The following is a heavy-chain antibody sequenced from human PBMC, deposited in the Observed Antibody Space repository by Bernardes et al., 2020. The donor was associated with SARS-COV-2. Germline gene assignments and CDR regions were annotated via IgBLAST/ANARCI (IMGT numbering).Heavy chain of an antibody. J-gene: IGHJ4*02. CDR2: IYYTGST. D-gene: IGHD6-13*01. V-gene: IGHV4-61*01. CDR1: GDSVRSESYS. Sequence: SETLSLTCIVSGDSVRSESYSWSWIRQPPGKGLAWVGFIYYTGSTNYNASLKSRVTISVDTSKNQFSLKLSSVTAADTAMYYCARGGGPYSSSWDYWGQGTLVTVSS. CDR3: ARGGGPYSSSWDY.